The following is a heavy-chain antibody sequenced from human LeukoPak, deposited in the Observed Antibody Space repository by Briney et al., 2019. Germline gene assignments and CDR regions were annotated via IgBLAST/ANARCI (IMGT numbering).Heavy chain of an antibody. CDR3: AKDEDYYGSGSYYYYYGMDV. CDR1: GFTFSSYG. Sequence: GGSLRLSCAASGFTFSSYGMHWVRQAPGKGLEWVAVILYDGSNKYYADSVKGRFTISRDNSKNTLYLQMNSLRAEDTAVYYCAKDEDYYGSGSYYYYYGMDVWGQGTTVTVSS. D-gene: IGHD3-10*01. V-gene: IGHV3-30*18. J-gene: IGHJ6*02. CDR2: ILYDGSNK.